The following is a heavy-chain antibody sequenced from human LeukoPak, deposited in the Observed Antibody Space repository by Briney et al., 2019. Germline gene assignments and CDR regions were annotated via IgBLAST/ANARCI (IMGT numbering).Heavy chain of an antibody. J-gene: IGHJ4*02. CDR3: ARGDSYGYTSGFDY. V-gene: IGHV1-2*02. Sequence: GASVKVPCKASGYTFTGYDIHWVRQAPGQGLEWMGWINPDSGGTNFPQKFQGRITMTRDTSISTAYMELSRLRSDDTAVYHCARGDSYGYTSGFDYWGQGTLVTVSS. D-gene: IGHD5-18*01. CDR1: GYTFTGYD. CDR2: INPDSGGT.